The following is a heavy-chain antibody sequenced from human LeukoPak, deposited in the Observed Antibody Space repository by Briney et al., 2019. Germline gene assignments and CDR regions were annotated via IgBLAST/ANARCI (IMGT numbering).Heavy chain of an antibody. J-gene: IGHJ5*02. CDR2: ISAYNGNT. CDR1: GYTFTSYG. CDR3: ARVGEWGAVNNWFDP. Sequence: ASVKVSCKASGYTFTSYGISWVRQAPGQGLEWMGWISAYNGNTNYAQKLQGRVTMTTDTSTSTAYMELSRLRSDDTAVYYCARVGEWGAVNNWFDPWGQGTLVTVSS. D-gene: IGHD1-26*01. V-gene: IGHV1-18*01.